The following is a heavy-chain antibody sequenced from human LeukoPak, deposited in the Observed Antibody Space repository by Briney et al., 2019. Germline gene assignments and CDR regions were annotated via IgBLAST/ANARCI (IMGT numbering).Heavy chain of an antibody. J-gene: IGHJ6*03. CDR3: ARNRGVYYYYMDV. V-gene: IGHV3-7*01. D-gene: IGHD6-25*01. CDR1: GFTFSSYW. Sequence: GGSLRLSCAASGFTFSSYWMSWVRQAPGKGLEWVANIKQDGSEKYYVDSVKGRFTISRDNAKNSLYLQMNSLRADDTAVYYCARNRGVYYYYMDVWGKGTTVTVSS. CDR2: IKQDGSEK.